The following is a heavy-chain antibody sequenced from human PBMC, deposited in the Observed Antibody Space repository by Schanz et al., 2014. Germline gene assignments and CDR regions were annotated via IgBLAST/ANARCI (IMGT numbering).Heavy chain of an antibody. D-gene: IGHD3-3*01. CDR2: IWYDGSNK. Sequence: QVQLVESGGGVVQPGRSLRLSCAASGFTFSSYGMHWVRQAPGKGLEWVAIIWYDGSNKYYADSVKGRFTISRDNSKNTLYLQMNSLRADDTAVYYCARDLLVSHYDFWSGNDYWGQGTLVNVSS. J-gene: IGHJ4*02. CDR1: GFTFSSYG. CDR3: ARDLLVSHYDFWSGNDY. V-gene: IGHV3-33*01.